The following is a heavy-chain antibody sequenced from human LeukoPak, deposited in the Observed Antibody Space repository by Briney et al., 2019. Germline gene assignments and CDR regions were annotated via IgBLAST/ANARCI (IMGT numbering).Heavy chain of an antibody. CDR3: ARARESDSGSYYLDY. V-gene: IGHV3-7*01. Sequence: GGSLRLSCAASGFTFSQYWMSWVRQAPGKGLEWVANIKHDGSEKQDGSEKNYVDSVKGRFTISRDNAKNSLYLQMNSLRAEDTAVYYCARARESDSGSYYLDYWGQGTLVTVSS. CDR2: IKHDGSEKQDGSEK. J-gene: IGHJ4*02. CDR1: GFTFSQYW. D-gene: IGHD1-26*01.